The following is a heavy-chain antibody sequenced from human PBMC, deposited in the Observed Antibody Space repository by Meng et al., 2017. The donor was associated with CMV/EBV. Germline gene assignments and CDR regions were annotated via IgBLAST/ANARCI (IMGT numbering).Heavy chain of an antibody. V-gene: IGHV3-66*02. CDR2: IYSGGST. CDR3: ARGDYGDYVNDY. Sequence: GESLKISCAASGFTFSSYSMSWVRQAPGKGLEWVSVIYSGGSTYYADSVKGRFTISRDNSKNTLYLQMNSLRAEDTAVYYCARGDYGDYVNDYWGQGTLVTVSS. CDR1: GFTFSSYS. D-gene: IGHD4-17*01. J-gene: IGHJ4*02.